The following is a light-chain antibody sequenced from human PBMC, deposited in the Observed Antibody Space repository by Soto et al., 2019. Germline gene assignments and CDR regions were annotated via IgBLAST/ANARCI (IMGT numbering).Light chain of an antibody. CDR2: LNSDGSH. V-gene: IGLV4-69*01. CDR1: SGHSSYA. J-gene: IGLJ1*01. CDR3: QTWGTGIHYV. Sequence: QSVLTQSPSASASLGASVKLTCTLSSGHSSYAIAWHQQQPETGPRYLMKLNSDGSHSKGDGIPDRFSGSSSGAERYLTISSLQSEDEADYYCQTWGTGIHYVFGTGTKLTVL.